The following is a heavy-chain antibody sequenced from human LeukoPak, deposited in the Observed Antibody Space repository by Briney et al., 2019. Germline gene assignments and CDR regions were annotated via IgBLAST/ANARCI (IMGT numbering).Heavy chain of an antibody. Sequence: PGGSLRLSCAASGFTFSSYAMSWVRQAPGKGLEWVSPISGSGGSTFYADSVKGRFTISRDNSKNTLFLQMNSLRAEDTAVYYCAKGGVCSGGSCYFDYWGQGTLVTVSS. V-gene: IGHV3-23*01. CDR2: ISGSGGST. CDR3: AKGGVCSGGSCYFDY. D-gene: IGHD2-15*01. CDR1: GFTFSSYA. J-gene: IGHJ4*02.